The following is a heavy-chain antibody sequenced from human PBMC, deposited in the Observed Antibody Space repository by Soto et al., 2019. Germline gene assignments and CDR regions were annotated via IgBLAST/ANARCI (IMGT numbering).Heavy chain of an antibody. D-gene: IGHD2-8*02. V-gene: IGHV3-23*01. Sequence: GGSLRLSCAASGFICTSYDMSWVRQAPGKGLEWVSTILVGGSTHYEDSVKGRVTIPRDRYKNTLYLQMNSLTAGDTAMYYCAKATATGGGAFDICGQGTMVTVSS. J-gene: IGHJ3*02. CDR3: AKATATGGGAFDI. CDR2: ILVGGST. CDR1: GFICTSYD.